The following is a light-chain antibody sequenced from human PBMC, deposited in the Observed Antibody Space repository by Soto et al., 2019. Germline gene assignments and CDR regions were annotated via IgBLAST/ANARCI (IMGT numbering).Light chain of an antibody. Sequence: QSALTQPASVSGSPGQSITISCTGTSSDVGSYNLVSWYQQHPGKAPKLMIYEGSKRPSVVSNRFSGSKSGNTASLTISGLQADDEADYYCCSYAGSSTFSGVFGGGTKLTVL. CDR2: EGS. V-gene: IGLV2-23*01. CDR1: SSDVGSYNL. CDR3: CSYAGSSTFSGV. J-gene: IGLJ3*02.